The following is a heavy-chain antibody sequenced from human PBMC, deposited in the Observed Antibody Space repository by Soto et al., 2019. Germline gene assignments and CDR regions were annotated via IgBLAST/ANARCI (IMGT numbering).Heavy chain of an antibody. V-gene: IGHV1-69*02. CDR3: SIGSWSAETFDV. Sequence: QVHLIQSGAEVKKPGSSVKVACKAAGGTFNTYTLFWVQQAPGHGLEWMGRIIPMLTVTNSAQKFQGKLTLTADKSTGTAFMELTSLRSDDTAVYYVSIGSWSAETFDVWGQWTIVTVSS. J-gene: IGHJ3*01. CDR1: GGTFNTYT. CDR2: IIPMLTVT. D-gene: IGHD2-2*01.